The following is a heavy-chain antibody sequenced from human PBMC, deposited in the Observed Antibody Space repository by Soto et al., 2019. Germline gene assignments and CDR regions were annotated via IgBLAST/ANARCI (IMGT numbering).Heavy chain of an antibody. CDR2: INHSGST. CDR3: ARDKIPGLFDY. J-gene: IGHJ4*02. Sequence: QVQLQQWGAGLLKPSETLSLTCAVYGGSFSGYYWTWIRQPPGTGLEWIGEINHSGSTNYNPSLKXDVTISVDTPQNQFSLTRTSVTAAHPAVYYCARDKIPGLFDYWGQGTLVAVSS. D-gene: IGHD2-21*01. V-gene: IGHV4-34*01. CDR1: GGSFSGYY.